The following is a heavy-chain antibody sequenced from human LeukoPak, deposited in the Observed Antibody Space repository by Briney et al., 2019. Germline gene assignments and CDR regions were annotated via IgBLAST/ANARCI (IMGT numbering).Heavy chain of an antibody. CDR3: ARIPANSYYFDY. V-gene: IGHV3-11*03. Sequence: AGGSLRLSCAACWFTFQDYYMTWIRQAPGKGLEWISYISYRSDYTNYADSVKGRFTISRDDTKNSLYLQMNTLGAETTVVDYCARIPANSYYFDYWGQGTLVTVSS. CDR1: WFTFQDYY. J-gene: IGHJ4*02. CDR2: ISYRSDYT. D-gene: IGHD1-14*01.